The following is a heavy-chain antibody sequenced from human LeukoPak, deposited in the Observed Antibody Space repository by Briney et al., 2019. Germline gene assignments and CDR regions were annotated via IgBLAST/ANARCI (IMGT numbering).Heavy chain of an antibody. CDR1: GGSISSGTYY. CDR2: IYYSGST. J-gene: IGHJ4*02. Sequence: PSQTLSLTCTVSGGSISSGTYYWSWIRQHPGKGLEWIGYIYYSGSTYYNPSLKSRVTISVDTSKNQLSLKLSSVTAADTAVYYCARDGGTVVTPGYFDYWGQGTLVTVSS. D-gene: IGHD4-23*01. V-gene: IGHV4-31*03. CDR3: ARDGGTVVTPGYFDY.